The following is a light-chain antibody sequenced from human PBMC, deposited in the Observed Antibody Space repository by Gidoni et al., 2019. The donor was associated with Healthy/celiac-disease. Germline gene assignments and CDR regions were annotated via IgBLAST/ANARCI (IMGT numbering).Light chain of an antibody. V-gene: IGLV2-14*03. CDR3: NSYTSSGTLV. CDR2: DVN. Sequence: QSALTQPASVSGSPGQSITISCTGTSSDVGAYKYVSWYQQHPGKAPKLMIYDVNHRPSGVSNRFSGSKSGNTASLTISRLQAEDEADYYCNSYTSSGTLVFGGGTKVTVL. CDR1: SSDVGAYKY. J-gene: IGLJ3*02.